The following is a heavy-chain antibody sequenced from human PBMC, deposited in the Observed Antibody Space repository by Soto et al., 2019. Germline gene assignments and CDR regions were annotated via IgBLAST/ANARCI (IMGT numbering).Heavy chain of an antibody. CDR1: GYTFTSYG. D-gene: IGHD6-6*01. J-gene: IGHJ4*02. V-gene: IGHV1-18*01. Sequence: ASVKVSCKASGYTFTSYGISWVRQAPGQRLEWMGWINAYNGNTKYSQKFQGRVTITRDTSASTAYMELSSLRSEDTAVYYCAGGGETSSSSAVDYWGQGTLVTVSS. CDR2: INAYNGNT. CDR3: AGGGETSSSSAVDY.